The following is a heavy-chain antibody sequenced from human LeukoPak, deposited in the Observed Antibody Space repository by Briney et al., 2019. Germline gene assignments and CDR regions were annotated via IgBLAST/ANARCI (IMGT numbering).Heavy chain of an antibody. D-gene: IGHD4-17*01. J-gene: IGHJ4*02. CDR1: GFTFSSYS. Sequence: GRSLRLSCAASGFTFSSYSMNWVRQAPGKGLEWVSYISSSSSTIYYADSVKGRFTISRDNAKNSLYLQMNSLRAEDTAVYYCARDYGDQVVDYWGQGTLVTVSS. CDR2: ISSSSSTI. CDR3: ARDYGDQVVDY. V-gene: IGHV3-48*01.